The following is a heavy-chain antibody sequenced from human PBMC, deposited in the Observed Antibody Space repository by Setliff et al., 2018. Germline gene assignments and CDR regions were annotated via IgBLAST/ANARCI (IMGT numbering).Heavy chain of an antibody. CDR1: GFTFSTYS. CDR3: SRAKGTTMETQYFDY. CDR2: ISPSSSHI. J-gene: IGHJ4*02. D-gene: IGHD3-10*01. Sequence: PGGSLRLSCAASGFTFSTYSLIWVRQAQGTGLEWVSSISPSSSHIYYADSAEGRFTISMDNAKNSLYLQLISLRAEDTAVYYWSRAKGTTMETQYFDYWGQGTRVTVS. V-gene: IGHV3-21*01.